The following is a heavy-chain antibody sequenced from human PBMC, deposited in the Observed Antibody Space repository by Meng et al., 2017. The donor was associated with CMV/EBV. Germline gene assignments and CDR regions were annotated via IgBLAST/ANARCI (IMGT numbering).Heavy chain of an antibody. CDR2: ISSSGSTI. Sequence: LSLTCAASGFTFSSYEMNWVRQAPGKGLEWVSYISSSGSTIYYADSVKGRFTISRDNAKNSLYLQMNSLRAEDTAVYYCARNTGYSSGWSSTGVDYWGQGTLVNVSS. CDR1: GFTFSSYE. CDR3: ARNTGYSSGWSSTGVDY. J-gene: IGHJ4*02. V-gene: IGHV3-48*03. D-gene: IGHD6-19*01.